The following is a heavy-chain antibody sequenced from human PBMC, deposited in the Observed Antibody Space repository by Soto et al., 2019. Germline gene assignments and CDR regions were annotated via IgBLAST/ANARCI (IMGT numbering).Heavy chain of an antibody. CDR2: INHSGST. CDR1: GGSFSGYY. V-gene: IGHV4-34*01. Sequence: SETLSLTCAVYGGSFSGYYWSWIRQPPGKGLEWIGEINHSGSTNYNPSLKSRVTISVDTSKNQFSLRLSSVTAADTAVYYCARGTIAARMAIYYYYYMDVWGKGTTVTVSS. D-gene: IGHD6-6*01. CDR3: ARGTIAARMAIYYYYYMDV. J-gene: IGHJ6*03.